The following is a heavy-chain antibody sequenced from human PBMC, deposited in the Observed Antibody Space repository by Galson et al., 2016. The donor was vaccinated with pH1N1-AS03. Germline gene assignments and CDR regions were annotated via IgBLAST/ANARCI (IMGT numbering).Heavy chain of an antibody. CDR3: AKDKDSYYGPDY. J-gene: IGHJ4*02. CDR2: IDRNSGTI. D-gene: IGHD1-26*01. Sequence: SLRLSCAGSGFTFDAYAMHWVRQAPGKGLEWVAGIDRNSGTIDYTDSVKGRFTISRDNAKNSLYLQMNSLRADDTAVYYCAKDKDSYYGPDYWGQGTLVTVSS. V-gene: IGHV3-9*01. CDR1: GFTFDAYA.